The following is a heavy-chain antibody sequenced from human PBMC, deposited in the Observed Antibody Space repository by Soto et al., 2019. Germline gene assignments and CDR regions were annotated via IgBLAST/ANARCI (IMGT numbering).Heavy chain of an antibody. CDR3: AKARHSSTWYNFDF. Sequence: PGGSLRLSCAGSGFTFGNYAMSWVRQAPGKGLEWVSGISGSGGGNLYYADSVKGRFTISRDNPKNTLYLQMNSLRAEDTAVYYCAKARHSSTWYNFDFWGQGTLVTVSS. CDR1: GFTFGNYA. D-gene: IGHD2-2*01. J-gene: IGHJ4*02. V-gene: IGHV3-23*01. CDR2: ISGSGGGNL.